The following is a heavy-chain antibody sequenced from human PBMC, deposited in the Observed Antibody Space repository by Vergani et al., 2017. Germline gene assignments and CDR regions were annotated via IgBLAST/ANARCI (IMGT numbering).Heavy chain of an antibody. D-gene: IGHD6-13*01. CDR2: INHSGST. CDR3: ARGRYSSSWYAYFQH. Sequence: QLQLQESGPGLVKPSETLSLTCAVYGGSFSGYYWSWIRQPPGKGLEWIWEINHSGSTNYNPSLKSRVTISVDTSKNQFSLKLSSVTAADTAVYYCARGRYSSSWYAYFQHWGQGTLVTVSS. J-gene: IGHJ1*01. V-gene: IGHV4-34*01. CDR1: GGSFSGYY.